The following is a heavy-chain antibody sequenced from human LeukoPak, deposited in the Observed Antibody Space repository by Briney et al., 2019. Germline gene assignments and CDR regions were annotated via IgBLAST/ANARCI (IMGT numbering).Heavy chain of an antibody. V-gene: IGHV3-23*01. CDR3: ARGARKADADGGFFDP. Sequence: GGSLRLSCAASGFTFSSYAMNWVRQAPGKGLEWVSGLSGSGGSTYSADSVKGRFTISRDNSKNTLYLQMNSLRAEDTAVYYCARGARKADADGGFFDPWGQGTLVTVSS. CDR1: GFTFSSYA. D-gene: IGHD2-2*01. CDR2: LSGSGGST. J-gene: IGHJ5*02.